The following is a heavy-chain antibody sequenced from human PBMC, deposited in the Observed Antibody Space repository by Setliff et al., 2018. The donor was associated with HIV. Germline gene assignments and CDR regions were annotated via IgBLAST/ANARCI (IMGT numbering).Heavy chain of an antibody. V-gene: IGHV4-38-2*01. CDR1: GSSISNGYY. CDR2: IYHSGST. J-gene: IGHJ3*02. CDR3: ARRNSGWYDAFDI. D-gene: IGHD6-19*01. Sequence: PSETLSLTCAVSGSSISNGYYWGWIRQPPGKGLEWIGSIYHSGSTYYNPSLMSRVTISVDTSKNQFSLKLSSVTAADTAVYHCARRNSGWYDAFDIWGQGTMVTVSS.